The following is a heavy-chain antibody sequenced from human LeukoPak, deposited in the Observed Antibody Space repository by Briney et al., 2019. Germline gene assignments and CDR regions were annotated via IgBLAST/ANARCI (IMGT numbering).Heavy chain of an antibody. CDR1: GFTFSNFA. V-gene: IGHV3-23*01. D-gene: IGHD2-2*01. J-gene: IGHJ6*02. Sequence: GGSLRLSCAASGFTFSNFAMSWVRQAPGKGLEWVSAISGSGGSTYYAGSVKGRFTISRDNSKNTLYLQMNSLRAEDTAAYYCAKLGCSRTSCYAADYSSYYGMDVWGQGTTVTVSS. CDR3: AKLGCSRTSCYAADYSSYYGMDV. CDR2: ISGSGGST.